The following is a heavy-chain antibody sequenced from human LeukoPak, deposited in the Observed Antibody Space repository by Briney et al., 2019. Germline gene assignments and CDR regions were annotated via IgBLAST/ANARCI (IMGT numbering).Heavy chain of an antibody. CDR2: ISSSSSYI. Sequence: GGSLRLSCAASGFTFSSYTMSWVRQAPGRGLEWVSSISSSSSYIYYADSVKGRFTISRDNAKNSLYLQMNSLRADDTAVYYCARETILAVAGDFWGQGTLVTVSS. CDR1: GFTFSSYT. J-gene: IGHJ4*02. CDR3: ARETILAVAGDF. D-gene: IGHD6-19*01. V-gene: IGHV3-21*01.